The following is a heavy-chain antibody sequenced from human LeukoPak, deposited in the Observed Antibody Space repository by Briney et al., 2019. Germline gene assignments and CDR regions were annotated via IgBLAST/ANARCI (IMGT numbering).Heavy chain of an antibody. CDR3: ASEAHRGGGFDS. Sequence: SETLSLTCTVSGGSISSDTYFWGWIRQPPGKGLEWIANIYFTGNTYYNPSLKSRATISVDTSKNRFSLTLSSVTAADTAVYYCASEAHRGGGFDSWGQGTQVTVSS. V-gene: IGHV4-39*01. J-gene: IGHJ4*02. CDR1: GGSISSDTYF. CDR2: IYFTGNT. D-gene: IGHD3-16*01.